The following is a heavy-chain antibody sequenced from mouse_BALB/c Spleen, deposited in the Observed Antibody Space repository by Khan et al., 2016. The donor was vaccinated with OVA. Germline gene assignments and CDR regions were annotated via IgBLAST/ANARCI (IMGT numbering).Heavy chain of an antibody. J-gene: IGHJ2*01. CDR3: AIRDYFDY. Sequence: QVQLTESGPELVRPGVSVKISCKGSGYTFTDYSMHWVKQSHAKSLEWIGVISTDSVNTNYNQKFKGKATLTVDKSSSTAYMELARMTSEDSAIYYGAIRDYFDYGGQGTTLTGSS. V-gene: IGHV1S137*01. CDR2: ISTDSVNT. CDR1: GYTFTDYS.